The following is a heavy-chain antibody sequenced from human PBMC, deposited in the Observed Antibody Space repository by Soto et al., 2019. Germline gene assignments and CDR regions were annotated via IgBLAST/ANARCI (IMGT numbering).Heavy chain of an antibody. CDR2: INHSGST. D-gene: IGHD4-17*01. V-gene: IGHV4-34*01. J-gene: IGHJ4*02. Sequence: QVQLQQWGAGLLKPSETLSLTCAVYSGSFSGYYWSWIRQPPGKGLEWIGEINHSGSTNYNPSLKSRVTISVDTSKNQFSLKLSSVTAADTAVYYCARLLRYRYYFDYWGQGTLVTVSS. CDR3: ARLLRYRYYFDY. CDR1: SGSFSGYY.